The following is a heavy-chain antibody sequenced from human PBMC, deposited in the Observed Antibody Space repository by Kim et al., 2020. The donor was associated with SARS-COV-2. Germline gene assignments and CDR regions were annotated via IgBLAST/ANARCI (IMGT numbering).Heavy chain of an antibody. CDR3: ARDRRSSSSWNYYYYGMDV. CDR1: GFTFSSYS. J-gene: IGHJ6*02. V-gene: IGHV3-21*06. D-gene: IGHD6-13*01. CDR2: ISSSSSYI. Sequence: GGSLRLSCAASGFTFSSYSMNWVRQAPGKGLEWVSSISSSSSYIYYADSVKGRFTISRDNAKNSLYLQMNSLRAEDTAVYYCARDRRSSSSWNYYYYGMDVWGQGTTVTVSS.